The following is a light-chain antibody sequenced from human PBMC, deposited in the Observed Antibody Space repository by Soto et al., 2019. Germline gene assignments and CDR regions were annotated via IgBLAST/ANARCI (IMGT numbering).Light chain of an antibody. CDR2: GAS. CDR3: LQYDSYPWT. CDR1: QSVSSN. V-gene: IGKV3-15*01. Sequence: EIVMTQSPVTLSVSPGERATLSCRASQSVSSNVAWYQQKPGQAPRLLIYGASTRVTGIPARFSGSGSGAEFTLTISSLQPEDFATYYCLQYDSYPWTFGQGTKVDI. J-gene: IGKJ1*01.